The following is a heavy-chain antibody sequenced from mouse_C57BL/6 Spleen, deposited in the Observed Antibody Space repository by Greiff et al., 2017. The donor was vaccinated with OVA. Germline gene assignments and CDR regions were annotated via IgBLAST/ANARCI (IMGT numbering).Heavy chain of an antibody. D-gene: IGHD3-3*01. J-gene: IGHJ1*03. CDR1: GYTFTSYC. Sequence: QVQLQQPGAELVKPGASVKLSCKASGYTFTSYCMHWVKQRPGQGLEWIGVIHPNSGSTNYNEKFKSKATLTVDKSSRTAYMHLSSLASEDSAVYCWAGGLVYFDVWGTGTTVTVAS. V-gene: IGHV1-64*01. CDR3: AGGLVYFDV. CDR2: IHPNSGST.